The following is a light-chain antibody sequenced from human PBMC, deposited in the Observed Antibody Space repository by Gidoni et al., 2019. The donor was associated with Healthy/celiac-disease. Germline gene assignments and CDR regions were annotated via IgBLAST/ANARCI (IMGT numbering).Light chain of an antibody. CDR2: DAS. CDR1: QDISNY. Sequence: IQMTQSPSSLSASVGDRVTITCQASQDISNYLNWYQQKPGKAPKLLIYDASNLETGVPSRFSGSGSGTDFTLTISSLQPEDIATYYCQQNDNLLTFGGGTKVEIK. V-gene: IGKV1-33*01. CDR3: QQNDNLLT. J-gene: IGKJ4*01.